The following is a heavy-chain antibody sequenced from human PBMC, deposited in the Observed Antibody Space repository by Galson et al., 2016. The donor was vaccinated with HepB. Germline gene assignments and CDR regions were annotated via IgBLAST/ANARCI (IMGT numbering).Heavy chain of an antibody. D-gene: IGHD4-23*01. CDR2: IYSGGST. V-gene: IGHV3-53*01. CDR3: AGEHGGKRHVNWFFDL. Sequence: SLRLSCAASGFTVSSNYMSWVRQAPGKGLEWVSAIYSGGSTYYEDAVTGRFTISRDTSKNTLYLQLNSLIAEDTAVYYCAGEHGGKRHVNWFFDLWGRGAMVTVSS. J-gene: IGHJ2*01. CDR1: GFTVSSNY.